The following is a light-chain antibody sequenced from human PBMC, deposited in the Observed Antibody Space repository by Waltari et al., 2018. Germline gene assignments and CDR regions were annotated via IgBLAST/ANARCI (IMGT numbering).Light chain of an antibody. CDR3: SSFAGSNNYV. CDR1: SSDVGGYDF. CDR2: EVT. J-gene: IGLJ1*01. Sequence: HSALTQPPSASGSPGQSVPISCTGTSSDVGGYDFVSWYQLHPGKAPKLIISEVTKRPSGVPDRFSGSKSGNTASLTVSGLQADDEADYYCSSFAGSNNYVFGTGTKVTVL. V-gene: IGLV2-8*01.